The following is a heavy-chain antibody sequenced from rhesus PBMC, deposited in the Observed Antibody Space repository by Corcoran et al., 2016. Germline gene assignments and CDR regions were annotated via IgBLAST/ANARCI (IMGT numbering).Heavy chain of an antibody. V-gene: IGHV4S10*01. D-gene: IGHD6-31*01. CDR1: GGSISDSYR. J-gene: IGHJ4*01. CDR3: ARVDSSGWGFDY. CDR2: IYGSSTST. Sequence: QVQLQESGPGVVKPSETLSLTCAVSGGSISDSYRWSWIRQPPGKGLEWIGYIYGSSTSTNYNPSLKRRVTISKDTSKNQFSLKLSSVTAADTAVYYCARVDSSGWGFDYWGQGVLVTVSS.